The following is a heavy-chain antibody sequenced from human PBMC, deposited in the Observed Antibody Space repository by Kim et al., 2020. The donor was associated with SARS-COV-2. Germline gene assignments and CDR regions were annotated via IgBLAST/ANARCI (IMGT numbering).Heavy chain of an antibody. Sequence: SETLSLTCAVYGGSFSGYYWSWIRQPPGKGLEWIGEINHSASTNYNPSLKSRVTISVDTSKNQFSLKLSSVTVADTAVYYCARGTREWLTYYYYYYMDVWGKGTTVTVSS. J-gene: IGHJ6*03. D-gene: IGHD3-3*01. CDR3: ARGTREWLTYYYYYYMDV. V-gene: IGHV4-34*01. CDR2: INHSAST. CDR1: GGSFSGYY.